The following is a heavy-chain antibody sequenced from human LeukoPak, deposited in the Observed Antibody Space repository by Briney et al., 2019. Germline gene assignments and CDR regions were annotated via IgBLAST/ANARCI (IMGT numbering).Heavy chain of an antibody. CDR1: GFTLSSYA. D-gene: IGHD6-19*01. CDR3: AKEGQQWLVLFDY. J-gene: IGHJ4*02. V-gene: IGHV3-23*01. CDR2: ISGSGGST. Sequence: GGCLRLSCAASGFTLSSYAMSWVRQAPGKGLEWVSAISGSGGSTYYADSVKGRFTISRDNSKNTLYLQMKSLRAEDTAVYYCAKEGQQWLVLFDYWGQGTLVTVSS.